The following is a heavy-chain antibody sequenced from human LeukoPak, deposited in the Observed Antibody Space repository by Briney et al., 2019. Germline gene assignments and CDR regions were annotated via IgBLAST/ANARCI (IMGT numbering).Heavy chain of an antibody. Sequence: GGSLRLSCAASGFTFSSYGMRWVRQAPGKGLEWVSVIYSDGGSKYYADSVKGRFTISRDNSKNTLYLQMNSLRAEDTAVYYCAKDKSRGRVVTAPGAYWGQGTPVTVSS. CDR3: AKDKSRGRVVTAPGAY. J-gene: IGHJ4*02. V-gene: IGHV3-NL1*01. D-gene: IGHD2-21*02. CDR1: GFTFSSYG. CDR2: IYSDGGSK.